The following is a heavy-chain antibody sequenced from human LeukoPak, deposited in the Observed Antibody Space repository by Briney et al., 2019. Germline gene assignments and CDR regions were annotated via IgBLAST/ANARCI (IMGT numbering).Heavy chain of an antibody. Sequence: PGGSLRLSCAASGFTFSSYWMSWVRQAPGKGLEWVANIKQDGSEKYYVDSVKGRFTISRDNAKNSLYLQMNSLRAEDTAVYYCVRLGKLSDRGQYYFDYWGQGTLVTVSS. CDR2: IKQDGSEK. CDR1: GFTFSSYW. V-gene: IGHV3-7*01. D-gene: IGHD3-16*02. J-gene: IGHJ4*02. CDR3: VRLGKLSDRGQYYFDY.